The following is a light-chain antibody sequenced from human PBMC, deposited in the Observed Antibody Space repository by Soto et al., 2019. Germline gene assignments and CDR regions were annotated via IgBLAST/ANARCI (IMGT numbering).Light chain of an antibody. J-gene: IGKJ1*01. CDR2: AAS. V-gene: IGKV1-39*01. CDR1: QSISSY. CDR3: QQYNSYSRGT. Sequence: DIQMTQSPSSLSASVGDRVTITCRASQSISSYLNWYQQKPGKAPKVLIYAASSLQSGVPSRFSGSGSGTDFTLTISSLQPDDFATYYCQQYNSYSRGTFGQGTKVEIK.